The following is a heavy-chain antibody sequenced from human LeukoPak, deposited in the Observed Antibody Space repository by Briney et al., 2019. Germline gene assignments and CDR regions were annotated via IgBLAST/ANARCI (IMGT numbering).Heavy chain of an antibody. Sequence: GGSLRLSCAASGFTVSSNYMSWVRQAPGKGLEWVSVIYSGGSTYYADSVKGRFTISRDNSKDTLYLQMNSLRAEDTAVYYCARGSRTDSFDYWGHGTLVTVSS. CDR1: GFTVSSNY. CDR2: IYSGGST. D-gene: IGHD4-17*01. J-gene: IGHJ4*01. CDR3: ARGSRTDSFDY. V-gene: IGHV3-53*01.